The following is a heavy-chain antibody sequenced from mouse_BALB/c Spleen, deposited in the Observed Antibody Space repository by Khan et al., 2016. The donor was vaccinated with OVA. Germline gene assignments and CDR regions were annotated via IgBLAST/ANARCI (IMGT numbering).Heavy chain of an antibody. D-gene: IGHD2-10*01. Sequence: QIQLVQSGPELKKPGETVKISCKASGYTFTSYGMNWVNQSPGKALKWMGWINTYTGEPTYADDFKGRFAFSLETSASTAYLQINNLKNEDTATYFCARPPYFSYTLDYWGQGTSVTVSS. CDR1: GYTFTSYG. CDR2: INTYTGEP. J-gene: IGHJ4*01. V-gene: IGHV9-3-1*01. CDR3: ARPPYFSYTLDY.